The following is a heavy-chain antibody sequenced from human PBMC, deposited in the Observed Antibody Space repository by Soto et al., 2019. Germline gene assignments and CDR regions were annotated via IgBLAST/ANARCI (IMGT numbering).Heavy chain of an antibody. CDR3: ARHPAMTTVTLAY. Sequence: PSETLSLTCTVSGGSISSSNYCWGWIRQPPGKGLEWIGSIYYSGSTYYGPSLKSRVSISVDTSKNQFSLNLSSVTAADTAVYYCARHPAMTTVTLAYWGQGTLVTVSS. J-gene: IGHJ4*02. CDR2: IYYSGST. D-gene: IGHD4-17*01. V-gene: IGHV4-39*01. CDR1: GGSISSSNYC.